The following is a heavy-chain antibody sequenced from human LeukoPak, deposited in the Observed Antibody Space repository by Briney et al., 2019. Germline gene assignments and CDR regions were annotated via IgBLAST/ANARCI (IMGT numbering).Heavy chain of an antibody. CDR2: INTDGSTT. Sequence: PGGSLRLSCAASGFTFSNYWMHWVRRAPGKGLVWVSRINTDGSTTSYADSVKGRFTISRDNGKNTLYLQMNSLRAEDTAVYYCARPSGTYPWFDPWGHGTLVTVS. CDR3: ARPSGTYPWFDP. CDR1: GFTFSNYW. D-gene: IGHD1-26*01. J-gene: IGHJ5*02. V-gene: IGHV3-74*01.